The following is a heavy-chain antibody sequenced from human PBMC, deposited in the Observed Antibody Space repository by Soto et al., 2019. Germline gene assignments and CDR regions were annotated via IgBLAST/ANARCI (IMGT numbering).Heavy chain of an antibody. J-gene: IGHJ4*02. D-gene: IGHD6-13*01. CDR3: AADGLDSSPLMYFDY. CDR1: GYTFTNHF. CDR2: INTGNGDT. V-gene: IGHV1-3*04. Sequence: GASVKVSCKTSGYTFTNHFMHWVRQAPGQRPEWMGCINTGNGDTKYSQNFQGRLTFGRDTSASSAYMELSSLRSEDTAVYYCAADGLDSSPLMYFDYWGQGTLVTVSS.